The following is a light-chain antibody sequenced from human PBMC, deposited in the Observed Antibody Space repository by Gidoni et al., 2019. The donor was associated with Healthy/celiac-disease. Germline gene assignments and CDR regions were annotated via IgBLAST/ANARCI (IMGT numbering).Light chain of an antibody. Sequence: DIQMTQSPSTLSASVGDRVTITCRVSQSISSWLAWYQQKPGKAPKLLIYKASSLESGVPSRFSGSGSGTEVTLTISSLQPDDFATYYCQQYNSYSWTFXQXTKVEIK. V-gene: IGKV1-5*03. CDR3: QQYNSYSWT. CDR1: QSISSW. J-gene: IGKJ1*01. CDR2: KAS.